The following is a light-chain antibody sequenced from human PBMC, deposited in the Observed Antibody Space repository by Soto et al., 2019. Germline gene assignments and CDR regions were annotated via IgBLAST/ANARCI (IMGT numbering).Light chain of an antibody. Sequence: DIKMTQSPSSLSASVGDRVTITCQASQDIRNNLNWYQQNPGKAPNLLIYAASNVETGVPSRFSGSVSRTFFTFTISSLQPEVIAKYYCQQYDNRPPTFGPGTKVDIK. J-gene: IGKJ3*01. CDR2: AAS. V-gene: IGKV1-33*01. CDR3: QQYDNRPPT. CDR1: QDIRNN.